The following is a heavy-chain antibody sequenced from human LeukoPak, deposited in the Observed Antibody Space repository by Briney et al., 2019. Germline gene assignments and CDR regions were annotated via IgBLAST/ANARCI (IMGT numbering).Heavy chain of an antibody. CDR2: IYYSGST. J-gene: IGHJ4*02. CDR1: GGSISSYY. Sequence: PSETLSLTCTVSGGSISSYYWSWIRQPPGKGLEWIGYIYYSGSTNYNPSLKSRVTISVDTSKNQFSLKLSSVTAADTAVYYCARGYSSRLYYFDYWGQGTLVTVSS. V-gene: IGHV4-59*01. D-gene: IGHD6-13*01. CDR3: ARGYSSRLYYFDY.